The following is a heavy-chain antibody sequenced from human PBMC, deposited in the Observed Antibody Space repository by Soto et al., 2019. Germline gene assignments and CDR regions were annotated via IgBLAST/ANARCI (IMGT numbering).Heavy chain of an antibody. J-gene: IGHJ5*02. D-gene: IGHD3-22*01. CDR2: IYHSGST. CDR1: GGSISSGGYS. CDR3: ARDLQYYDSSGYQENWFDP. V-gene: IGHV4-30-2*01. Sequence: SETLSLTCAVSGGSISSGGYSWSWIRQPPGKGLEWIGYIYHSGSTYYNPSLKSRVTISVDRSKNQFSLKLSSVTAADTAVYYCARDLQYYDSSGYQENWFDPWGQGTLVTVSS.